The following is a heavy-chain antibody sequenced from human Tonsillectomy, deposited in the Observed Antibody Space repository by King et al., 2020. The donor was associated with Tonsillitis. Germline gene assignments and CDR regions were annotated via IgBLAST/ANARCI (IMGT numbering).Heavy chain of an antibody. V-gene: IGHV4-31*03. Sequence: VQLQESGPGLVKPSQTLSLTCIVSGGSISGGDHSWSWIRQHPGNCLAWIGYIYYSATHYNPSTNYNPSLNSRLTLSVDTSKNPFSLKLNSVTAADTAVYICARYEGGVFDPWGQGILVAVSS. D-gene: IGHD2-15*01. CDR3: ARYEGGVFDP. CDR1: GGSISGGDHS. J-gene: IGHJ5*02. CDR2: IYYSATHYNPST.